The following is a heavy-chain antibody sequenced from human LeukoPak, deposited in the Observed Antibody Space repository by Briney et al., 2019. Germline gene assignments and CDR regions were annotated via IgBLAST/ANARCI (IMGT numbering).Heavy chain of an antibody. J-gene: IGHJ4*02. CDR2: IYTSGST. V-gene: IGHV4-61*02. CDR3: ARGQYCGGDCPIDY. D-gene: IGHD2-21*01. CDR1: GGSISSGSYY. Sequence: SQTLSLTCTVSGGSISSGSYYWNWLRQPAGKGLEWIGRIYTSGSTNYNPSLKSRFTISVDTPKNQFSLKLSSVTAADTAVYYCARGQYCGGDCPIDYCGQGTLVTDSS.